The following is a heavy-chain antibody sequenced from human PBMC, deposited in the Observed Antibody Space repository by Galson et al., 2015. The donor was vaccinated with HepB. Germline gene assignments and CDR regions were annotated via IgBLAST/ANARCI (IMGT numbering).Heavy chain of an antibody. J-gene: IGHJ6*02. D-gene: IGHD3-10*01. CDR2: INQDGSPK. CDR1: SYW. V-gene: IGHV3-7*03. CDR3: ARRISLVRGIITKPDYYYGMDV. Sequence: SYWMHWVRQAPGQGLEWVAHINQDGSPKYYVDSVKGRFTISRDNAKDSVYLQLDSLRAEDTAVYYCARRISLVRGIITKPDYYYGMDVWGQGTTVTVAS.